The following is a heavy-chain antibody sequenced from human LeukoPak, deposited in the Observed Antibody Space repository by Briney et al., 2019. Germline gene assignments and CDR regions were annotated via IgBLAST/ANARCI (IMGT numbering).Heavy chain of an antibody. D-gene: IGHD6-25*01. J-gene: IGHJ6*03. CDR3: ARGRSGGLYYHYYMDV. CDR2: IYYSGST. V-gene: IGHV4-39*01. Sequence: PSETLSLTCTVSGGSISSSSYYWGWIRQPPGKGLEWIGSIYYSGSTYYNPSLKSRVTISVDTSKNQFSLKLSSVTAADTAVYYCARGRSGGLYYHYYMDVWAKGTTVTVSS. CDR1: GGSISSSSYY.